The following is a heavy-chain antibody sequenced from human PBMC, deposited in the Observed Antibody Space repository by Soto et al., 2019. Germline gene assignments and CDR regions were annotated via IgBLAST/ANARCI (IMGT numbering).Heavy chain of an antibody. CDR3: ERGHYYGSRRSDAFDI. J-gene: IGHJ3*02. CDR2: MNPNSGNT. Sequence: QVQLVQSGAEVKKPGASVKVSCKASGYTFTSYDINWVRQATGQGLEWMGWMNPNSGNTGYAQKFQGRVTMTRNTSISTAYMELSSLRFEVTAVYYCERGHYYGSRRSDAFDIWGQGTMVTVSS. CDR1: GYTFTSYD. D-gene: IGHD3-10*01. V-gene: IGHV1-8*01.